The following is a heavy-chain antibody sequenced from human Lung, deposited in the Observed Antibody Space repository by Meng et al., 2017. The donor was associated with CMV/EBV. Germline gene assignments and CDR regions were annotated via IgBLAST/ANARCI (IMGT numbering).Heavy chain of an antibody. Sequence: GGSLSLXXAASGFTFSSYWMHWVRQAPGKGLVWVSRINSDGSSTSYADSVKGRFTISRDNAKNTLYLQMNRLRAEDTAVYYWAREQPNSDAFDIWGQGTMVTVSS. CDR3: AREQPNSDAFDI. V-gene: IGHV3-74*01. CDR2: INSDGSST. CDR1: GFTFSSYW. D-gene: IGHD4-23*01. J-gene: IGHJ3*02.